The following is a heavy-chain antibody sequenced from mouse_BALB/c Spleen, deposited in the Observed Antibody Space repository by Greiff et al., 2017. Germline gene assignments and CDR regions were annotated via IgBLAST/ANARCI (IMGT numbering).Heavy chain of an antibody. D-gene: IGHD2-1*01. CDR2: ISYDGSN. J-gene: IGHJ3*01. V-gene: IGHV3-6*02. CDR3: ARGYGNYDFAY. CDR1: GYSITSGYY. Sequence: EVQRVESGPGLVKPSQSLSLTCSVTGYSITSGYYWNWIRQFPGNKLEWMGYISYDGSNNYNPSLKNRISITRDTSKNQFFLKLNSVTTEDTATYYCARGYGNYDFAYWGQGTLVTVSA.